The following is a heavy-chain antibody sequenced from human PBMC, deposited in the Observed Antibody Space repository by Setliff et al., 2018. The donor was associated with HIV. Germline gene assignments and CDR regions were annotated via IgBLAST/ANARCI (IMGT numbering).Heavy chain of an antibody. J-gene: IGHJ4*02. CDR1: GFTFSSYA. V-gene: IGHV3-23*01. Sequence: GGSLRLSCAASGFTFSSYAMSWVRQTPEKGLEWVSIITSGGSTYYADSAKGRFIISRDNSQNTLYLQMNSLRADDTAIYYCAKGFRPVDTALVSGPTYWGQGIRVTVPS. CDR3: AKGFRPVDTALVSGPTY. D-gene: IGHD5-18*01. CDR2: ITSGGST.